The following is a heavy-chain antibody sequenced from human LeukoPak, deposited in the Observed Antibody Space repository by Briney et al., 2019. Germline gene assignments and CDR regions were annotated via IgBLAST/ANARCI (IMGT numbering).Heavy chain of an antibody. V-gene: IGHV3-21*01. D-gene: IGHD3-22*01. CDR2: ISSSSSYI. CDR1: GFTFSSYS. Sequence: GGSLRLSCAASGFTFSSYSMNWVRQAPGGGREWVSSISSSSSYIYYADSVKGRFTISRDNPKNSLYLQMNSLRAEDTAVYYCAGDKVREGYYYDSSGHFDYWGQGTLVTVSS. CDR3: AGDKVREGYYYDSSGHFDY. J-gene: IGHJ4*02.